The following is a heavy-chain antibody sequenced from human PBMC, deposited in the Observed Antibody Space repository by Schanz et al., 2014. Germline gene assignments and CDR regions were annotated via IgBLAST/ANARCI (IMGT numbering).Heavy chain of an antibody. Sequence: QVQLVDSGGGLVKPGGSLRLSCAASGFTFSDYYMTWMRQAPGKGLEWISYISRDGTTSYYADSVKGRFTISRDNAKNSLYLEMTSLRGDDTAVYYCARENLNWEAFDIWGQGTVVTVSS. D-gene: IGHD7-27*01. CDR3: ARENLNWEAFDI. CDR1: GFTFSDYY. V-gene: IGHV3-11*01. CDR2: ISRDGTTS. J-gene: IGHJ3*02.